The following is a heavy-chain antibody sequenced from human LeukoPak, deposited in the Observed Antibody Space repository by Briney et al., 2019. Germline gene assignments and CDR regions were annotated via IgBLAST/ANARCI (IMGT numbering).Heavy chain of an antibody. D-gene: IGHD6-6*01. J-gene: IGHJ4*02. CDR1: GGTFSSYA. Sequence: VASVKVSCKASGGTFSSYAISWVRQAPGQGLEWMGGIIPIFGIANYAQKFQGRVTITTDESTSTAYMELSSLRSEDTAVYYCAAGAARRFPTFVFDYWGQGTLVTVSS. V-gene: IGHV1-69*05. CDR2: IIPIFGIA. CDR3: AAGAARRFPTFVFDY.